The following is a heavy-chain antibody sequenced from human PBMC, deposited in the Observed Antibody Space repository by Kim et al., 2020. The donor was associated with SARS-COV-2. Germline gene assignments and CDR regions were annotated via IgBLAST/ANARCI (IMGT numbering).Heavy chain of an antibody. CDR2: IYYSGST. J-gene: IGHJ4*01. D-gene: IGHD2-2*03. Sequence: SETLSLTCTVSGGSISSYYWSWIRQPPGKGLEWIGYIYYSGSTNYNPSLKSRVTISVDTSKNQFSLKLSSVTAADTAVYYCARMGIGYCSSTRCQNAFD. CDR3: ARMGIGYCSSTRCQNAFD. CDR1: GGSISSYY. V-gene: IGHV4-59*01.